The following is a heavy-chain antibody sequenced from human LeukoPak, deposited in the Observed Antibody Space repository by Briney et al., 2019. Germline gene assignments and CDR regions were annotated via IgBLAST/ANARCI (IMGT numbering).Heavy chain of an antibody. CDR1: GFTFSSYS. CDR2: ISSSSSYI. V-gene: IGHV3-21*01. CDR3: GRESRGGEYYYDSSGYPDY. Sequence: GGSLRLSCAASGFTFSSYSMNWVRQAPGKGLEWVSSISSSSSYIYYADSVKGRFTISRDNAKNSLYLQMNSLRAEDTAVYYCGRESRGGEYYYDSSGYPDYWGQGTLVTVSS. J-gene: IGHJ4*02. D-gene: IGHD3-22*01.